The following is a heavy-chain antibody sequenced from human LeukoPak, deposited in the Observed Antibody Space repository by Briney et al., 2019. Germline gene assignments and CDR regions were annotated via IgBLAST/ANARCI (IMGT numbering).Heavy chain of an antibody. J-gene: IGHJ4*02. CDR2: ISAYNGNT. V-gene: IGHV1-18*01. CDR1: GGTFSSYA. CDR3: AKDRGRGLYYYDSSGYYPGY. Sequence: GASVKVSCKASGGTFSSYAISWVRQAPGQGLEWMGWISAYNGNTNYAQKLQGRVTMTTDTSTSTAYMELRSLRSDDTAVYYCAKDRGRGLYYYDSSGYYPGYWGQGTLVTVSS. D-gene: IGHD3-22*01.